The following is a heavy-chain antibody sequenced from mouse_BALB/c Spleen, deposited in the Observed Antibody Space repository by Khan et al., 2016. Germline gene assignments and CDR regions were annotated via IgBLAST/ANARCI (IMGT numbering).Heavy chain of an antibody. CDR3: ARDDYAWFGY. CDR2: VNPDNGGT. CDR1: GYSFTGYY. Sequence: VQLQQSGPALVKPGASVRISCKSSGYSFTGYYMHWVKQSHGKSLAWIGRVNPDNGGTHYNQKFKDKAIITVDKSSITAYMEFRSLTSEDSAVYYCARDDYAWFGYWGRGTLVTVSA. D-gene: IGHD2-4*01. V-gene: IGHV1-18*01. J-gene: IGHJ3*01.